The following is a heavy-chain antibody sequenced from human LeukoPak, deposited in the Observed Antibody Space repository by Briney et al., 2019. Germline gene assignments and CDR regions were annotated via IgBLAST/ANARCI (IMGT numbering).Heavy chain of an antibody. V-gene: IGHV4-4*07. CDR3: ARQGYTVSYYFLDY. Sequence: SETLSLTCDVSGGSVRSYWWGWVRQPAGKGLEWLGRIYSTGSTRFNPSLKSRLTLSIDTSTNQFSLTLTSVTAADTAVYFCARQGYTVSYYFLDYWSQGTLVTVSS. CDR1: GGSVRSYW. J-gene: IGHJ4*02. CDR2: IYSTGST. D-gene: IGHD1-26*01.